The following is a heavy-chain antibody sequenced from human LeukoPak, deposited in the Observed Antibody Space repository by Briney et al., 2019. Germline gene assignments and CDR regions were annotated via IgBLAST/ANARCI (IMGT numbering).Heavy chain of an antibody. D-gene: IGHD3-3*01. V-gene: IGHV3-33*01. CDR1: GFTFSSYG. CDR3: AREGLGAVNGFDY. Sequence: PGGSLRLSCAASGFTFSSYGMHWVRQAPGKGLEWVAVIWCDGSNKYYADSVKGRFTISRDNSKNTLYLQMNSLRAEDTAVYYCAREGLGAVNGFDYWGQGTLDTVSS. CDR2: IWCDGSNK. J-gene: IGHJ4*02.